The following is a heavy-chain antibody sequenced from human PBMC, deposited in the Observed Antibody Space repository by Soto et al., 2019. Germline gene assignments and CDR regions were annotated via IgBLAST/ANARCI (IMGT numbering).Heavy chain of an antibody. Sequence: QVQLVQSGAEVKKPGASVKLSCRTSGYTFTHYYIHWVRQAPGQGLEWLAIINPASGSTNYAQDFQGRVTLTMDTSMTTVHMELSGLRAEDTAIFYCARDLAAGDHWGQGTLVTVSS. CDR3: ARDLAAGDH. J-gene: IGHJ4*02. V-gene: IGHV1-46*01. CDR2: INPASGST. D-gene: IGHD6-13*01. CDR1: GYTFTHYY.